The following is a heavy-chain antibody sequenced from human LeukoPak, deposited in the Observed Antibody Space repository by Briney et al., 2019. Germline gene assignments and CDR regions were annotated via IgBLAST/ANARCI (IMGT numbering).Heavy chain of an antibody. CDR1: GFTFSSYA. J-gene: IGHJ3*02. CDR2: ISGSGGST. CDR3: ARGLYSYDGAFDI. Sequence: GGSLRLSCAASGFTFSSYAMSWVRQAPGKGLEWVSAISGSGGSTYYADSVKGRFTISRDNSKNTLYLQMNSLRAEDTAVYYCARGLYSYDGAFDIWGQGTMVTVSS. D-gene: IGHD5-18*01. V-gene: IGHV3-23*01.